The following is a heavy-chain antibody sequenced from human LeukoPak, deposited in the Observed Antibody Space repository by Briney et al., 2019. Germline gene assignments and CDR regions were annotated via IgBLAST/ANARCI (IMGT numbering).Heavy chain of an antibody. J-gene: IGHJ2*01. D-gene: IGHD3-16*02. CDR1: GFTFSNYA. Sequence: GGSLRLSCAVSGFTFSNYAMNWVRQAPEKGLEWVSTIHGGGDVTYYADSVKGRFTISRDNSRNTLYLQMNSPRAEDTAVYYCAKALSSSFYYFDLGGRGTLVTVSS. CDR3: AKALSSSFYYFDL. CDR2: IHGGGDVT. V-gene: IGHV3-23*01.